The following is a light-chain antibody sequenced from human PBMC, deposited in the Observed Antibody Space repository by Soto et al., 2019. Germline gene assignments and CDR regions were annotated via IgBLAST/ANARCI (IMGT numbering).Light chain of an antibody. J-gene: IGLJ2*01. V-gene: IGLV1-51*01. CDR3: ATWDSKLSAVV. Sequence: QSVLTQPPSMSAAPGQKVPISCSGNSSNIGDNFVSWYQHLPGTAPKLLIFDNSQRPSEIPDRFFGSKSGTIATLAITGPQTGDEAVYYCATWDSKLSAVVFGGGTKLTVL. CDR1: SSNIGDNF. CDR2: DNS.